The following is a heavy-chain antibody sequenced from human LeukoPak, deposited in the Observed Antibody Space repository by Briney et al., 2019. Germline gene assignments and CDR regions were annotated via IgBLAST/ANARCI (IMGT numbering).Heavy chain of an antibody. CDR3: AKVSRAYYYVFGEGGYFDY. J-gene: IGHJ4*02. CDR2: ISGSGGST. Sequence: PGGSLRLSCAASGFTFSSYAISSVPHAPGEGLEWVSAISGSGGSTYSADSVKGRFTNSRDNSKNTLYLQVNSLRAEDTAVYYCAKVSRAYYYVFGEGGYFDYWGQGTLVTVSS. D-gene: IGHD3-10*02. V-gene: IGHV3-23*01. CDR1: GFTFSSYA.